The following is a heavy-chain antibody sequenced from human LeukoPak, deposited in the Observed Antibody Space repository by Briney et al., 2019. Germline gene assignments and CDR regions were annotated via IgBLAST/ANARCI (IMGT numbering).Heavy chain of an antibody. D-gene: IGHD3-22*01. J-gene: IGHJ4*02. V-gene: IGHV3-66*01. CDR2: IYTGGST. CDR3: YSMIVVTIRLINDY. CDR1: GFTVISNY. Sequence: TGGSLRLSCAASGFTVISNYMSWVRQAPGKGLEWVSVIYTGGSTYYADSVKGRFTISRDNSKNTLYLQMNSLRAEDTAVYYCYSMIVVTIRLINDYWGQGTRSPSPQ.